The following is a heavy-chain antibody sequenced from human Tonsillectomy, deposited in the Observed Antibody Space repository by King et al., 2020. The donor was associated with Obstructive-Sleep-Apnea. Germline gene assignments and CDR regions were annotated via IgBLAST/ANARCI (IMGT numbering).Heavy chain of an antibody. V-gene: IGHV3-30*04. Sequence: HVQLVESGGGGVQPGRSLRLSCVISGLTFSSYTIHWVRQAPGKGLEWVAVISYDGSNKYYADSVKGRFTISRDNSKNTLYLQMSSLRAEDTAVYFCAILKVDESYYFYSGLDVWGQGTTVTVSS. CDR3: AILKVDESYYFYSGLDV. J-gene: IGHJ6*02. CDR2: ISYDGSNK. CDR1: GLTFSSYT.